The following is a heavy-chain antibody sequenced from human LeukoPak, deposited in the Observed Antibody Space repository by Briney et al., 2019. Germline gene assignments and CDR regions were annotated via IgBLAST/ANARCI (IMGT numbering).Heavy chain of an antibody. CDR3: ARGGCTSTSCYDY. CDR2: IDPSGGST. Sequence: ASVKVPCKPSVYTFTDYYMHWVRQAPGQGLEWMGIIDPSGGSTNYEQKFQGRVTMTRDTSTSTVYMELSSLRSDDTAVYYCARGGCTSTSCYDYWGQGSLVTVSS. D-gene: IGHD2-2*01. V-gene: IGHV1-46*01. J-gene: IGHJ4*02. CDR1: VYTFTDYY.